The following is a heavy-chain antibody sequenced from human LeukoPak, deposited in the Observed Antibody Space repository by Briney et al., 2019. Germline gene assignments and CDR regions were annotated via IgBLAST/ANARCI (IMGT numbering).Heavy chain of an antibody. CDR3: ARDYWNYGGYFDY. D-gene: IGHD1-7*01. CDR1: GYAFTGYY. CDR2: INPNNGGT. V-gene: IGHV1-2*02. Sequence: ASVKVSCKAYGYAFTGYYIHWVRQAPGQGLEWMGWINPNNGGTKYAQKFQGRVTMTRDTSISTAYMELSRLSSDDTAVYYCARDYWNYGGYFDYWGQGTLVTVSS. J-gene: IGHJ4*02.